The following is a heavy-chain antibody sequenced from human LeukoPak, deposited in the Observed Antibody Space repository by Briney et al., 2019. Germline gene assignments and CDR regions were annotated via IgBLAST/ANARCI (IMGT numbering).Heavy chain of an antibody. CDR3: AWRYGDYPNWFDP. CDR2: INAGNGNT. CDR1: GYTFTSYA. Sequence: GASVKVSCKASGYTFTSYAMHWVRQAPGQRLEWMGWINAGNGNTKYSQKFQGRVTITRDTSASTAYMELSSLRSEDTAVYYCAWRYGDYPNWFDPWGQGTLVTVSS. J-gene: IGHJ5*02. V-gene: IGHV1-3*01. D-gene: IGHD4-17*01.